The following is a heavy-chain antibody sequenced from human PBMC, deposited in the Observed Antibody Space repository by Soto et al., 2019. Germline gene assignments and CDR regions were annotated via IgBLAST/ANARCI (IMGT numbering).Heavy chain of an antibody. CDR3: ARGTFIARRGSYYGDDY. CDR2: INPSGGST. Sequence: ASVKVSCKASGYTFTSYYMHWVRQAPGQGLEWMGIINPSGGSTSYAQKFQGRVTMTRDTSTSTVYMELSSLRSEDTAVYYCARGTFIARRGSYYGDDYWGQGTMVTVYS. J-gene: IGHJ4*02. CDR1: GYTFTSYY. D-gene: IGHD1-26*01. V-gene: IGHV1-46*01.